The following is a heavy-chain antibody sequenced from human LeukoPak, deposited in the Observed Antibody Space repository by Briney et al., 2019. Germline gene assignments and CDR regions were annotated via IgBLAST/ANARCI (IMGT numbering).Heavy chain of an antibody. CDR1: GGSFSGYH. J-gene: IGHJ3*02. Sequence: SETLSLTCSVYGGSFSGYHWSCIPQPPGKGLVWSGEINHSGRTNYNPSLKSRVIISVDTSKNQFSLTLSSVTAADTAVYYCARWGGDMVVVPTAVTAFDIWGQGTMVTVSS. CDR2: INHSGRT. D-gene: IGHD2-2*01. V-gene: IGHV4-34*01. CDR3: ARWGGDMVVVPTAVTAFDI.